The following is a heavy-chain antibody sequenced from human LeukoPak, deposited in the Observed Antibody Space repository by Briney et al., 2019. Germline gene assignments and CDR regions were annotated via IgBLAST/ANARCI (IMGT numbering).Heavy chain of an antibody. J-gene: IGHJ4*02. Sequence: GGSLRLSCAASGFTFSSYGMHWVRQAPGKGLEWVAVISYDGSNKYYADSVKGRFTISRDNSKNTLYLQMNSLRAEDTAVYYCASITTVTTNGAYWGQGTLVTVSS. D-gene: IGHD4-17*01. CDR1: GFTFSSYG. V-gene: IGHV3-30*03. CDR3: ASITTVTTNGAY. CDR2: ISYDGSNK.